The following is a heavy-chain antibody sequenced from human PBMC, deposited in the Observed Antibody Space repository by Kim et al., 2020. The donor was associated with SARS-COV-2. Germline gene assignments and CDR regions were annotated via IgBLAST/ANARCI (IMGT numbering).Heavy chain of an antibody. J-gene: IGHJ4*02. Sequence: ADSVQGRFTISRKNSQNTLYLQMNSLRAEDTAVYYCAKDRGYSYGYPFDYWGQGTLVTVSS. CDR3: AKDRGYSYGYPFDY. V-gene: IGHV3-23*01. D-gene: IGHD5-18*01.